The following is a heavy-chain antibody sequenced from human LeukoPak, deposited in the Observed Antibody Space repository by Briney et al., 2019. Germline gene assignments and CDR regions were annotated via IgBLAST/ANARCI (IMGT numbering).Heavy chain of an antibody. J-gene: IGHJ4*02. V-gene: IGHV5-51*01. Sequence: GESLKISCKGSGYTFTRYWIGWVRQMPVTGLEWMGIIYPGDSESKYNPSLQGQVTISADKSISTVYLQWSSLKASDTAIYYCARIEGSTFDYWGQGTLVTVSS. CDR2: IYPGDSES. CDR3: ARIEGSTFDY. CDR1: GYTFTRYW.